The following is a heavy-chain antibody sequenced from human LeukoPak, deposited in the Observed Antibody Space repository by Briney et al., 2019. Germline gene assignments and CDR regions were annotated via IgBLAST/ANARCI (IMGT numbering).Heavy chain of an antibody. CDR1: GGSISSYY. J-gene: IGHJ6*03. CDR2: IYTSGST. CDR3: ARDYIVVVPAAIQGAALDHYYYMDV. Sequence: ASETLSLTCTVSGGSISSYYWSWIRQPAGKGLEWIGRIYTSGSTNYNPSLKSRVTMSVDTSKNQFSLKLSSVTAADTAVYYCARDYIVVVPAAIQGAALDHYYYMDVWGKGTTVAVSS. D-gene: IGHD2-2*02. V-gene: IGHV4-4*07.